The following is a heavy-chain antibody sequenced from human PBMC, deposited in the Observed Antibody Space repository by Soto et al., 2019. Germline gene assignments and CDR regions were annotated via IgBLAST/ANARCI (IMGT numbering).Heavy chain of an antibody. CDR1: GFTFSSYA. CDR2: ISGSGGST. Sequence: GGSLRLSCAASGFTFSSYAMSWVRQAPGKGLEWVSAISGSGGSTYYADSVKGRFTISRDNSKNTLYLQMNSLRAEDTAVYYCATSSSIFLGYYYYMDVWGKGTTVTVSS. V-gene: IGHV3-23*01. D-gene: IGHD6-6*01. J-gene: IGHJ6*03. CDR3: ATSSSIFLGYYYYMDV.